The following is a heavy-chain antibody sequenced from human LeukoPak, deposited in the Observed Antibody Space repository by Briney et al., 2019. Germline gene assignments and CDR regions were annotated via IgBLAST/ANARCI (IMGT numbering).Heavy chain of an antibody. CDR2: ISDSGDST. CDR1: GFTFSNYA. Sequence: GGSLRLSCAASGFTFSNYAMSWVRQAPGKGLEWVSVISDSGDSTFYADSVKGRFTISRDSSKNTLYLQMNSLRAEDTAVYYCAKGQTPYYYDSSGYYLLDYWGQGTLVTVSS. V-gene: IGHV3-23*01. CDR3: AKGQTPYYYDSSGYYLLDY. J-gene: IGHJ4*02. D-gene: IGHD3-22*01.